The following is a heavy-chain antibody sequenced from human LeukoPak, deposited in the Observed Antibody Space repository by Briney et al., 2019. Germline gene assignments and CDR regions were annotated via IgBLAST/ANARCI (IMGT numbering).Heavy chain of an antibody. Sequence: PGGSLRLSCAASGFTFSSYSMNWVRQAPGKGLEWVSSISSSSSYIYYADSVKGRFTISRDNAKNSLYLQMNSLSAEDTAVYYCARSRCGGSYYCRFDPWGQGTLVTVSS. J-gene: IGHJ5*02. CDR1: GFTFSSYS. CDR2: ISSSSSYI. CDR3: ARSRCGGSYYCRFDP. V-gene: IGHV3-21*01. D-gene: IGHD1-26*01.